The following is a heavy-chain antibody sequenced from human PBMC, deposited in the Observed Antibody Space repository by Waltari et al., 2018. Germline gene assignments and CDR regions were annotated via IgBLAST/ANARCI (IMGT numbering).Heavy chain of an antibody. CDR3: ARVTGGSYGFDP. CDR2: IIPNSGTA. CDR1: GGTFSSYA. Sequence: QVQLVHSGAEVKKPGSSVKVSCTASGGTFSSYAISWVRKAPGQGLEWMGRIIPNSGTANYAQKFQGRVTFTADKSTSTAYMELSSLRSEDTAVYYCARVTGGSYGFDPWGQGTLVTVSS. V-gene: IGHV1-69*14. D-gene: IGHD1-26*01. J-gene: IGHJ5*02.